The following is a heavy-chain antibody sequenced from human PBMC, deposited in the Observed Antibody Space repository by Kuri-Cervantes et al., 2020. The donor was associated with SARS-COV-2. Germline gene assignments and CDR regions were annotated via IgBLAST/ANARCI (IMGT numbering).Heavy chain of an antibody. V-gene: IGHV3-30-3*01. D-gene: IGHD1-1*01. CDR3: VRDGDHWNFDY. CDR1: GFTFNGYS. J-gene: IGHJ4*02. Sequence: SLKISCVGTGFTFNGYSMIWGRQAPGKGLEWVAVIAYDGSNKYYADPVTSRFTISRDNSKNMLFLQMNSLRAEDTAGYYCVRDGDHWNFDYWGQGTLVTVSS. CDR2: IAYDGSNK.